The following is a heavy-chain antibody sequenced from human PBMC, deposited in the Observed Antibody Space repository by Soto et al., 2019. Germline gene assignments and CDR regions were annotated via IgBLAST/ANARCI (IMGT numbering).Heavy chain of an antibody. D-gene: IGHD4-17*01. CDR1: GFTFSSYW. J-gene: IGHJ4*02. V-gene: IGHV3-74*01. CDR3: ARDYGDYPPSDY. CDR2: INSDGSST. Sequence: EVQLVESGGGLVQPGGSLRLSCAASGFTFSSYWMHWVRQAPGKGLVWVSRINSDGSSTFYADSVKGRFTISKDNAKNTLYLQMNSLRAEDTAVYYCARDYGDYPPSDYWGQGTLVTVSS.